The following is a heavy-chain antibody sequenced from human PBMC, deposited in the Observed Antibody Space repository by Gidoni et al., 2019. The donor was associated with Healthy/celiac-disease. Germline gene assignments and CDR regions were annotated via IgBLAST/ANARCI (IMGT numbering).Heavy chain of an antibody. D-gene: IGHD2-15*01. J-gene: IGHJ5*02. CDR1: GFTFRSHS. V-gene: IGHV3-48*01. CDR3: ARELGYCSGGSCFVNWFDP. CDR2: ISSSSSTI. Sequence: EVQLVESGGGLVQPGGSLRLSCAASGFTFRSHSMNWGRQAPGKGLEWVSYISSSSSTIYYADSVKGRFTISRDNAKNSLYLQMNSLRAEDTAVYYCARELGYCSGGSCFVNWFDPWGQGTLVTVSS.